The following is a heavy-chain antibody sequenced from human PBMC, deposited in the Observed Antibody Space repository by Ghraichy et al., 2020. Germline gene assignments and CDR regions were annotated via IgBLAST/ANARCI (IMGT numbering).Heavy chain of an antibody. CDR2: ITGRGGST. D-gene: IGHD4-23*01. V-gene: IGHV3-23*01. J-gene: IGHJ2*01. CDR3: AKESAGSGNSGYFDL. CDR1: GFTFSSYV. Sequence: GGSLRLSCAASGFTFSSYVMTWVRQAPGKGLEWVSTITGRGGSTYYADSVKGRFTISRDNSKNTLFLQMNSLRAEDTAVYYCAKESAGSGNSGYFDLWGRGTLVTVSS.